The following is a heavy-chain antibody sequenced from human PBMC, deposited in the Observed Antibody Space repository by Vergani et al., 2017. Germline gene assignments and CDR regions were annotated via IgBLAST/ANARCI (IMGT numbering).Heavy chain of an antibody. CDR2: INPIDSKI. D-gene: IGHD4-17*01. CDR3: TRHXPCGEGDCLHVDH. Sequence: EVMLVQSGAEVKKPGESLKISCKYSESSFISNEIAWVRQMSGKGLQWMGNINPIDSKIAYSPSFQGQAIMSLDKSITTAYLQWRSLKASDTAIYYCTRHXPCGEGDCLHVDHWGQGTQVTVYS. CDR1: ESSFISNE. J-gene: IGHJ4*02. V-gene: IGHV5-51*01.